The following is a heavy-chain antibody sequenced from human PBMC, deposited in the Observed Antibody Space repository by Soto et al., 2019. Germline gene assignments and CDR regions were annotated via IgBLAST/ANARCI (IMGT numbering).Heavy chain of an antibody. D-gene: IGHD6-13*01. CDR3: AREHSSSWYVGRFDP. J-gene: IGHJ5*02. CDR1: GGTFSSYA. Sequence: SVKGSCKASGGTFSSYAISWVRQAPVQGLEWMGGIIPIFGTANYAQKFQGRVTITADESTSTAYMELSSLRSEDTAVYYCAREHSSSWYVGRFDPWGQGTLVIVSS. CDR2: IIPIFGTA. V-gene: IGHV1-69*01.